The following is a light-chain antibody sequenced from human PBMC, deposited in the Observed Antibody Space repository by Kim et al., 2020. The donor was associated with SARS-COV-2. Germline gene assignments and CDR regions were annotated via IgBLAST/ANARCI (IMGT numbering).Light chain of an antibody. J-gene: IGLJ2*01. Sequence: AGQTVSLTCSGDKLGDKYACWYQQKPGQSPVLVIYQDSKRPSGIPERFSGSNSGNTATLTISGTQAMDEADYYCQAWDSSTALVVFGGGTQLTVL. CDR1: KLGDKY. CDR2: QDS. CDR3: QAWDSSTALVV. V-gene: IGLV3-1*01.